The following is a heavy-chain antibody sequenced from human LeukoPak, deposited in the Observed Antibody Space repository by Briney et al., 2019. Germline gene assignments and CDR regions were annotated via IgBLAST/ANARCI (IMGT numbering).Heavy chain of an antibody. J-gene: IGHJ4*02. CDR1: GFTFSSYE. CDR3: ARDRGGYEFFDS. D-gene: IGHD5-12*01. Sequence: GGSLRLSCAASGFTFSSYEMNWVRQAPGKGLEWVSYISSSGGTIYFADSVKGRFTISRDNAKNSLYLQMNSLRDEDTAVYYCARDRGGYEFFDSWGQGILVTVSS. CDR2: ISSSGGTI. V-gene: IGHV3-48*03.